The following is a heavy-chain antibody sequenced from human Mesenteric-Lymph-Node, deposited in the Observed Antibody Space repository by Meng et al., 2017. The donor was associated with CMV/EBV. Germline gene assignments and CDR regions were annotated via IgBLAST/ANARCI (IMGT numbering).Heavy chain of an antibody. CDR2: IRSKANSYAT. CDR3: TRWEYSSSSGLYYYGMDV. Sequence: LSLTCAASGFTFSGSAMHWVRQASGKGLEWVGRIRSKANSYATAYAASVKGRFTISRDDSKNTAYLQMNSLKTEDTAVYYCTRWEYSSSSGLYYYGMDVWGQGTTVTVSS. D-gene: IGHD6-6*01. CDR1: GFTFSGSA. J-gene: IGHJ6*02. V-gene: IGHV3-73*01.